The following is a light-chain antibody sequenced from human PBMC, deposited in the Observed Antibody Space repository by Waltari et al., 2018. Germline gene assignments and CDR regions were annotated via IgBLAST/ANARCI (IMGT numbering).Light chain of an antibody. Sequence: IVMTQTPLSQPVTLGEPASISCRSGESLLYSDGKTFLDWYLQKPGQSPQLLIYLVSKRASGFPDRFSGSGSGTDFTLKISRVEAEDVGVYYCMQSLRSPYTFGPGTKLEI. CDR3: MQSLRSPYT. CDR1: ESLLYSDGKTF. CDR2: LVS. V-gene: IGKV2-40*01. J-gene: IGKJ2*01.